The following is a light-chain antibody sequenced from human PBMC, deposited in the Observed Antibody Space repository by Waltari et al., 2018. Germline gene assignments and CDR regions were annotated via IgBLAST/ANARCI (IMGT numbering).Light chain of an antibody. J-gene: IGLJ2*01. Sequence: SYELTQPPSVSVSPGQTASITCSGDRLGNKFASWYQQTPGQSPVLVIYQDIKRPSGIPERVPASSSGNTATLTISEAQAVDEADYYCQAGDSTSYVVFGGGTKLTVL. V-gene: IGLV3-1*01. CDR1: RLGNKF. CDR3: QAGDSTSYVV. CDR2: QDI.